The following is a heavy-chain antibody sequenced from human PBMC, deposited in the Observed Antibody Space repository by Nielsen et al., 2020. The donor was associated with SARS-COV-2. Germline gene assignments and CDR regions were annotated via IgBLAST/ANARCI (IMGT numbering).Heavy chain of an antibody. CDR2: FTGVGDTT. CDR3: ATSTSFDY. V-gene: IGHV3-23*01. Sequence: GGSLRLSCAASGFTFSSFALSWFRQAPGKGLEWVSGFTGVGDTTSYVDSVKGRFTISRDNSQNTLSLQMNSLRAEDTAVYYCATSTSFDYWGQGTLVTVSS. CDR1: GFTFSSFA. J-gene: IGHJ4*02.